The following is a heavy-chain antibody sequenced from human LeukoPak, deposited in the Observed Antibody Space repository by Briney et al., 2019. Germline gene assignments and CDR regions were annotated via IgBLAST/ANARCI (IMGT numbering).Heavy chain of an antibody. CDR1: GGSISSSSYY. CDR2: IYYSGSI. CDR3: ASAPGTTVVAYDY. J-gene: IGHJ4*02. V-gene: IGHV4-39*07. D-gene: IGHD4-23*01. Sequence: SETLSLTCTVSGGSISSSSYYWGWIRQPPGKGLEWIGSIYYSGSIYYNPSLKSRVTISVDTSENQFSLKLSSVTAADTAVYYCASAPGTTVVAYDYWGQGTLVTVSS.